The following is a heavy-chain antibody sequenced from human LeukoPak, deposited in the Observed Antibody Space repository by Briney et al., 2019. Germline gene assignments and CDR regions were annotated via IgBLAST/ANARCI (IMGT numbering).Heavy chain of an antibody. CDR3: ARDCGGDCYSDAFDI. CDR2: IYHSGRT. CDR1: GGSISGYY. V-gene: IGHV4-59*01. Sequence: PSETLSLTCSVSGGSISGYYWSWIRQVPGERLEWIGYIYHSGRTTYNPSLESRVTISVDTSKNQFSLKLSSVTAADTAVYYCARDCGGDCYSDAFDIWGQGTMVTVSS. D-gene: IGHD2-21*02. J-gene: IGHJ3*02.